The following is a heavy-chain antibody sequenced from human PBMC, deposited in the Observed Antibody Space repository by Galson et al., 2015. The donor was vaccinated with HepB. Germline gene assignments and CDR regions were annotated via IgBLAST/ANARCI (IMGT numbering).Heavy chain of an antibody. V-gene: IGHV3-9*01. D-gene: IGHD1/OR15-1a*01. J-gene: IGHJ4*02. CDR2: VTWNSGIL. CDR1: GFTFDDYA. Sequence: SLRLSCAASGFTFDDYAMHWVRQAPGKGLEWVSGVTWNSGILGYADSVKGRFTISRDNAKNSVFLQMDSLRADDTAIYYCARGNNPNYWGQGTLVTVSS. CDR3: ARGNNPNY.